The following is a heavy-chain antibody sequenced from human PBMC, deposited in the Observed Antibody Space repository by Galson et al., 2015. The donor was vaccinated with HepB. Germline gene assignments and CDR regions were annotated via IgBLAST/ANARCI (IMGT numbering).Heavy chain of an antibody. CDR3: AKGASSVVYDFWSYYYYGMDV. CDR2: ISYDGSNK. CDR1: GFTFSSYA. Sequence: SLRLSCAASGFTFSSYAMHWVRQAPGKGLEWVAVISYDGSNKYYADSVRGRFTISRDNSKNTLYLQMNSLRAEDTAVYYCAKGASSVVYDFWSYYYYGMDVWGQGTTVTVSS. V-gene: IGHV3-30-3*01. D-gene: IGHD3-3*01. J-gene: IGHJ6*02.